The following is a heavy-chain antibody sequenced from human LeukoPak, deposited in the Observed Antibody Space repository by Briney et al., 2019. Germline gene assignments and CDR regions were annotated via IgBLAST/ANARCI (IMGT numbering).Heavy chain of an antibody. V-gene: IGHV3-7*01. CDR1: GFTFSNAW. CDR2: IKQDGSEK. D-gene: IGHD3-3*01. CDR3: ARDLTIFGVSDY. J-gene: IGHJ4*02. Sequence: GGSLRLSCAASGFTFSNAWMSWVRQAPGKGLEWVANIKQDGSEKYYVDSVKGRFTISRDNAKNSLYLQMNSLRAEDTAVYYCARDLTIFGVSDYWGQGTLVTVSS.